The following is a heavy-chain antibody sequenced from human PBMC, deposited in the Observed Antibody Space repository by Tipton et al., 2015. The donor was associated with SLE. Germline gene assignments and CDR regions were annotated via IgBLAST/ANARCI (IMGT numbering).Heavy chain of an antibody. CDR1: GGSFSGYY. J-gene: IGHJ3*02. D-gene: IGHD3-10*01. V-gene: IGHV4-34*01. CDR3: ARHMRRRGGSGMAAKIDAFDI. CDR2: INHSGST. Sequence: TLSLTCAVYGGSFSGYYWSWIRQPPGKGLEWIGEINHSGSTNYNPSLKSRVTISVDTSKNQFSLKLSSVTAADTAVYYCARHMRRRGGSGMAAKIDAFDIWGQGTMVTVSS.